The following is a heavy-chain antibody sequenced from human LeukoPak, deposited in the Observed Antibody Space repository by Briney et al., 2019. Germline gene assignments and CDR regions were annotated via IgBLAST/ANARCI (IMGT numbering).Heavy chain of an antibody. J-gene: IGHJ4*02. CDR2: IYYSGST. V-gene: IGHV4-31*03. CDR3: ARAIEVVYYFDY. Sequence: SQTLSLTCTVSGGSISSGGYYWSWIRQHPGKGLEWIGYIYYSGSTYYNPSLKSRVTISVDTSKNQFSLKLSSVTAADTAVYYCARAIEVVYYFDYWGQGTLVTVSS. D-gene: IGHD2-8*02. CDR1: GGSISSGGYY.